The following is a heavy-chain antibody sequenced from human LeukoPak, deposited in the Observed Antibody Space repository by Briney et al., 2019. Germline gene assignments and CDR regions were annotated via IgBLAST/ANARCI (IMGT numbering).Heavy chain of an antibody. Sequence: SETLSLTCTVSGGSISSYYWSWIRQPPGKGLEWIGYIYYSGSTNYNPSLKSRVTISVDTSKNQFSLKLSSVTAADTAVYYCARVPIAARIIDYWGQGTLVTVSS. D-gene: IGHD6-6*01. CDR1: GGSISSYY. V-gene: IGHV4-59*12. CDR2: IYYSGST. CDR3: ARVPIAARIIDY. J-gene: IGHJ4*02.